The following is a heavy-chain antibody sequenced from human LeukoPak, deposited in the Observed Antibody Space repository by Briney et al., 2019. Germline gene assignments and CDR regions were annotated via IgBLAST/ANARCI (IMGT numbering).Heavy chain of an antibody. CDR3: ARLPPSVLRFLEWLDYGMDV. CDR1: GYTFTGYY. J-gene: IGHJ6*02. Sequence: ASVKVSCKASGYTFTGYYMHWVRQAPGQGLEWMGRINPNSGGTNYAQKFQGRVTMIRDTSISTAYMELSRLRSDDTAVYYCARLPPSVLRFLEWLDYGMDVWGQGTTVTVSS. V-gene: IGHV1-2*06. CDR2: INPNSGGT. D-gene: IGHD3-3*01.